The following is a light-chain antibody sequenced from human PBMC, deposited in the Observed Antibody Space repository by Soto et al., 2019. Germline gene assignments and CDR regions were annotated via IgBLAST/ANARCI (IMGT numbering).Light chain of an antibody. J-gene: IGLJ2*01. CDR1: SSDVGGYNY. V-gene: IGLV2-14*01. Sequence: QSVLTQPASVSGSPGQSITISCTGTSSDVGGYNYVSWYQQHPGKAPKLMIYDVSNRPSGVSNRFSGSKSGNTASLTISGLHAEDEAYYYCSSYTSSSTQVFGGGTQLTVL. CDR2: DVS. CDR3: SSYTSSSTQV.